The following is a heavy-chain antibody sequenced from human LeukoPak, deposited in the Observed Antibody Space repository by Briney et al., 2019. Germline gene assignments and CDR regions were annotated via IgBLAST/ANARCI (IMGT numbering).Heavy chain of an antibody. CDR3: AKATSIAVAGNYFDY. V-gene: IGHV3-23*01. D-gene: IGHD6-19*01. Sequence: PGGSLRLSCAASGFTFSSYSMNWVRQAPGKGLEWVSGISYSGGSTYYADSVKGRFTISRDNSKNTLYLQMNSLRAEDTAVYYCAKATSIAVAGNYFDYWGQGTLVTVSS. CDR2: ISYSGGST. J-gene: IGHJ4*02. CDR1: GFTFSSYS.